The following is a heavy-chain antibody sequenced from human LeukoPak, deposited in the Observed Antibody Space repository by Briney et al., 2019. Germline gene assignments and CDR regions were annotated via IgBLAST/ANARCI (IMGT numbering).Heavy chain of an antibody. CDR2: IYPGDSDT. D-gene: IGHD3-10*01. Sequence: GESLQISCKGSGYNFATYWIGWVRQMPGKGLEWMGTIYPGDSDTKYSPSFQGQVTISADKSISTAYLQWSSLKASDTAMYYCARGGDYYGSGNYYNRGGPGTDYWGQGTLVTVSS. CDR3: ARGGDYYGSGNYYNRGGPGTDY. J-gene: IGHJ4*02. V-gene: IGHV5-51*01. CDR1: GYNFATYW.